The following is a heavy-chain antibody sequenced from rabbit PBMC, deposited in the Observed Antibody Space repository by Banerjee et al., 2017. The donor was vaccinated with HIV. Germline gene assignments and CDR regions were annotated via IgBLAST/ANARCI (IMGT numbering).Heavy chain of an antibody. V-gene: IGHV1S45*01. Sequence: QEQLEESGGDLVKPEGSLTLTCTASGLSFSSSYWICWVRQAPGKGLEWIGCIVAANSGSTWYASWAKGRFTISKTSSTTVTLQMTSLTAADTATYFCARGGSSYWYGMDLGGPGTLVTVS. CDR2: IVAANSGST. J-gene: IGHJ6*01. D-gene: IGHD8-1*01. CDR3: ARGGSSYWYGMDL. CDR1: GLSFSSSYW.